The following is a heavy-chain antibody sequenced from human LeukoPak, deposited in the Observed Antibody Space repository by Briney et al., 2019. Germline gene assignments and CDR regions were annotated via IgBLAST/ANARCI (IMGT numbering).Heavy chain of an antibody. J-gene: IGHJ6*03. CDR3: ARGRGGKYCSGGSCYSYDYYYYYMDV. Sequence: SVKVSCKASGGTFSSYAISWVRQAPGQGLKWMGGIIPIFGTANYAQKFQGRVTITADKSTSTAYMELSSLRSEDAAVYYCARGRGGKYCSGGSCYSYDYYYYYMDVWGKGTTVTVSS. CDR1: GGTFSSYA. V-gene: IGHV1-69*06. D-gene: IGHD2-15*01. CDR2: IIPIFGTA.